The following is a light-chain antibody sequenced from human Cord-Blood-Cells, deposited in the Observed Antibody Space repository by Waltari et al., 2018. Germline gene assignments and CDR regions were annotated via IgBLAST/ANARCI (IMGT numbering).Light chain of an antibody. J-gene: IGLJ3*02. CDR3: AAWDDSLSGPWV. Sequence: QSVLTQPPSASGTPGQRVTISCSGSSSNIGSNYVSWYQQLPGTAPKLLIYRNNKRPSGVPDRFSGSKSGTSASLAISGLRSEDEADYYCAAWDDSLSGPWVFGGGTKLTVL. CDR1: SSNIGSNY. V-gene: IGLV1-47*01. CDR2: RNN.